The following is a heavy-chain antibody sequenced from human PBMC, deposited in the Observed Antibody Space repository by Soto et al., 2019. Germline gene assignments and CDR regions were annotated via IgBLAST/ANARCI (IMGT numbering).Heavy chain of an antibody. D-gene: IGHD1-7*01. V-gene: IGHV3-23*01. CDR3: ARRARTATTSWGAFDV. J-gene: IGHJ3*01. CDR2: ISYSADKT. Sequence: PGGSLRLSXAASGFTFNTYVMNWVRQAPGKGLEWVSTISYSADKTHYADSVKGRFTISRDNSRDTLFLQMNSLRADDAAVYYCARRARTATTSWGAFDVWGQGTMVTVSS. CDR1: GFTFNTYV.